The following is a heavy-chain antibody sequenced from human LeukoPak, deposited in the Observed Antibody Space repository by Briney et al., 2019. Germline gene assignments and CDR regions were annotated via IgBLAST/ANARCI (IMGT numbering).Heavy chain of an antibody. Sequence: SETLSLTCTVSGGSISSGGYYWSWIRQHPGKGLEWIGYIYYSGSTYYNPSLKSRVTISVDTSKNQFSLKLSSVTAADTAVYYCAREKAYDSSVSYSNPFDFWGLGTLVTVSS. D-gene: IGHD3-22*01. CDR3: AREKAYDSSVSYSNPFDF. J-gene: IGHJ4*02. CDR2: IYYSGST. V-gene: IGHV4-31*03. CDR1: GGSISSGGYY.